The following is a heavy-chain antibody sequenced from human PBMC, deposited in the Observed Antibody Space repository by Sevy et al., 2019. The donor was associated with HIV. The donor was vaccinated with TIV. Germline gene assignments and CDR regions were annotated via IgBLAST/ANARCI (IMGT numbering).Heavy chain of an antibody. Sequence: GGSLRLSCAASGFTFSNYAMSWVRQAPGKGLEWVSTISGSGNNTYSADSVKGRFTVSRDNSKNTLYLQMNSLRVEDTAIYYCAKTGVHYSSGNYGHFDYWGQGALVTVSS. CDR1: GFTFSNYA. CDR3: AKTGVHYSSGNYGHFDY. CDR2: ISGSGNNT. D-gene: IGHD3-10*01. V-gene: IGHV3-23*01. J-gene: IGHJ4*02.